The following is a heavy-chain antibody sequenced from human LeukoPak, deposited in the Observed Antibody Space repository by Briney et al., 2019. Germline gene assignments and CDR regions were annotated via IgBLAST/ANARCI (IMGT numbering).Heavy chain of an antibody. CDR2: IIPIFGTA. CDR1: GGTFSSYA. CDR3: ARGSGPSSSYNYYMDV. V-gene: IGHV1-69*05. D-gene: IGHD6-6*01. Sequence: GSSVKVSCKASGGTFSSYAIIWVRQAPGQGLEWMGGIIPIFGTANYAQKFQGRVTITTDESTSTAYMELSSLRSEDTAVYYCARGSGPSSSYNYYMDVWGKGTTVTVSS. J-gene: IGHJ6*03.